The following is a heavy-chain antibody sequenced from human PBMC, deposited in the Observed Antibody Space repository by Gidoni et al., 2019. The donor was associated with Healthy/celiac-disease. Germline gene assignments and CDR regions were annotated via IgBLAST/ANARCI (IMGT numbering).Heavy chain of an antibody. D-gene: IGHD3-3*01. Sequence: QVQLQESGPGLVKPSETLSLTCPVSGGSISSYYWSWIRQPLGKGLEWIGYIYYSGSTNYNPSLKSRVTISVDTSKNQFSLKLSSVTAADTAVYYCARVKTYYDFWSDAFDIWGQGTMVTVSS. V-gene: IGHV4-59*01. J-gene: IGHJ3*02. CDR3: ARVKTYYDFWSDAFDI. CDR1: GGSISSYY. CDR2: IYYSGST.